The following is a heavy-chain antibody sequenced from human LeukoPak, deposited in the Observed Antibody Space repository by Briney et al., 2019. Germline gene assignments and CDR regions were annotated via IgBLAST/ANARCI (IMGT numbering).Heavy chain of an antibody. CDR1: GYTFTGYY. J-gene: IGHJ3*02. D-gene: IGHD2-15*01. CDR2: INPNSGST. V-gene: IGHV1-2*02. CDR3: ASGREYCSGGSCYSSDDAFDI. Sequence: GASVTVSCKSSGYTFTGYYMHWVRQAPGQGREGMGWINPNSGSTNYAQKFQGRVTMTRDTSISTAYMELSGLRSDDTAVYYCASGREYCSGGSCYSSDDAFDIWGQGTMVTVSS.